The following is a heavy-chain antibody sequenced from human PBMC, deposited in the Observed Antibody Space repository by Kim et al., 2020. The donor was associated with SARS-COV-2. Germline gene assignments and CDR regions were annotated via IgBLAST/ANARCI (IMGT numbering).Heavy chain of an antibody. D-gene: IGHD3-3*01. CDR1: GFTFSSYG. CDR3: AKDQKYYDFWSGYFSGPDDAENYYYYGMDV. J-gene: IGHJ6*02. V-gene: IGHV3-30*18. Sequence: GGSLRLSCAASGFTFSSYGMHWVRQAPGKGLEWVAVISYDGSNKYYADSVKGRFTISRDNSKNTLYLQMNSLRAEDTAVYYCAKDQKYYDFWSGYFSGPDDAENYYYYGMDVWGQGTTVTVSS. CDR2: ISYDGSNK.